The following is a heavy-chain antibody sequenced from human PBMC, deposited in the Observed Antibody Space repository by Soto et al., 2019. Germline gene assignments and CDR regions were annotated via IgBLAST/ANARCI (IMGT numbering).Heavy chain of an antibody. CDR3: AADRKGGRITMVRGPKGFDP. V-gene: IGHV4-59*01. CDR2: VYHTGAT. J-gene: IGHJ5*02. Sequence: SETLSLTCTVSGASISSSYWSWIRQSPERGLEWIAYVYHTGATNYNPSLKSRVTISLDTSKGQFSLNLTSLTTADTAVYYCAADRKGGRITMVRGPKGFDPWGQGTLVTVSS. CDR1: GASISSSY. D-gene: IGHD3-10*01.